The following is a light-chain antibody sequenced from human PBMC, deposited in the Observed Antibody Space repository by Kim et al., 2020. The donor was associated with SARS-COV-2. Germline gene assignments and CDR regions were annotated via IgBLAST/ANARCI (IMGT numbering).Light chain of an antibody. CDR1: SLRSYY. CDR2: GKN. CDR3: NSRDSSTNHVL. V-gene: IGLV3-19*01. J-gene: IGLJ2*01. Sequence: SSELTQDPAVSVALGQTVRITCQGDSLRSYYASWYQQKPGQAPVLVIYGKNNRPSGIPDRFSGSNSGNTASLTITGAQAEDEADYYCNSRDSSTNHVLFGGGTQLTVL.